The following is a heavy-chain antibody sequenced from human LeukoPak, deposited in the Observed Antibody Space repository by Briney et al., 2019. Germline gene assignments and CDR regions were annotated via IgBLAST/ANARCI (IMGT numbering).Heavy chain of an antibody. CDR1: GYTFTGYY. D-gene: IGHD2/OR15-2a*01. Sequence: GASVKVSCKASGYTFTGYYMHWVRQAPRQGLEWMGWINPNSGGTNYAQKFQGRVTMTRDTSISAAYMELSRLISDDTAVYYCARPAVITDAFDIWGQGTMVTVSS. CDR2: INPNSGGT. CDR3: ARPAVITDAFDI. V-gene: IGHV1-2*02. J-gene: IGHJ3*02.